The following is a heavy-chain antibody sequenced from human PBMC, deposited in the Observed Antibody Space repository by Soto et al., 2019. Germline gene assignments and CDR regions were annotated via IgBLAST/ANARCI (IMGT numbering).Heavy chain of an antibody. J-gene: IGHJ6*02. CDR3: ASEEDYSNCGRLDYYYGMDV. V-gene: IGHV1-69*13. CDR2: IIPIFGTA. CDR1: GGTFSSYA. D-gene: IGHD4-4*01. Sequence: GASVKVSCKASGGTFSSYAISWVRQAPGQGLEWMGGIIPIFGTANYAQKFQGRVTITADESTSTAYMELSSLRSEDTAVYYCASEEDYSNCGRLDYYYGMDVWGQGTTVTVSS.